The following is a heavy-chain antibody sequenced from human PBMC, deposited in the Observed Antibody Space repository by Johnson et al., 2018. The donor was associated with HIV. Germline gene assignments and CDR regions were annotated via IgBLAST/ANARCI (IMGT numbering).Heavy chain of an antibody. V-gene: IGHV3-15*01. CDR1: GFTFSIVW. CDR3: TRDRDGVGVS. D-gene: IGHD3-10*01. Sequence: VQLVESGGGLVQPGGSLRLSCAASGFTFSIVWMHWVRQAPGKGLEWVGRIKSKTDGGTTDHAAPVKGRFTVSRDESNNSVYLQMSSLKTEDTAVYYCTRDRDGVGVSWGQGTMVTVSS. J-gene: IGHJ3*01. CDR2: IKSKTDGGTT.